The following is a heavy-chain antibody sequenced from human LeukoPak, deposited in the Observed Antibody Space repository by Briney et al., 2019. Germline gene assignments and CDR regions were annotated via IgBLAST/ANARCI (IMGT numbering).Heavy chain of an antibody. CDR2: IIPILGIA. CDR1: GGTFSSYA. Sequence: SVKVSCKASGGTFSSYAISWVRQAPGQGLEWMGRIIPILGIANYAQKFQGRVTITADKSTSTAYMELSSLRSEDTAVYYCARLPRYTLWWSFDYWGQGTLVTVSS. CDR3: ARLPRYTLWWSFDY. D-gene: IGHD4/OR15-4a*01. J-gene: IGHJ4*02. V-gene: IGHV1-69*04.